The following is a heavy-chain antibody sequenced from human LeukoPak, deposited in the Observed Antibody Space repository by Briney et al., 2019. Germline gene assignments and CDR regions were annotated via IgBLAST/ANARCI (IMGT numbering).Heavy chain of an antibody. CDR2: ITTGDGNT. CDR3: AKLAYDSSGSTGNQGFDL. D-gene: IGHD3-22*01. V-gene: IGHV3-23*01. CDR1: GFTFSSYT. J-gene: IGHJ3*01. Sequence: GGSLRLSCTASGFTFSSYTMTWVRQAPGKGLKWVSTITTGDGNTYYADSVKGRFTVSRDDSKSTLYLHMNSLRVEGTAMYYCAKLAYDSSGSTGNQGFDLWGQGTMVTVSA.